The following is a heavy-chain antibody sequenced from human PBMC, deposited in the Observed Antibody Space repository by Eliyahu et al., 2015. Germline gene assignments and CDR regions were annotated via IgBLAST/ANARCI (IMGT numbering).Heavy chain of an antibody. J-gene: IGHJ4*02. D-gene: IGHD6-13*01. Sequence: EVQVLESGGDLVQSGGSLRLSCAASGFSFSSYAMSWVRQAPGKGLEWVSTVSGGGGGKHYADSVKGRFTISRDNSKSTLYLQLNSLRADDTAVYYCAKDGYSWYWDYWGQGTLVTVSS. V-gene: IGHV3-23*01. CDR2: VSGGGGGK. CDR1: GFSFSSYA. CDR3: AKDGYSWYWDY.